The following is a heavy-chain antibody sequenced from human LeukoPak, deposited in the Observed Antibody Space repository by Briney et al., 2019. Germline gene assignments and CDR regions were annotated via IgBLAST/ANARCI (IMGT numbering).Heavy chain of an antibody. CDR2: INPSSRTT. Sequence: ASVKVSCKASGYTFSSYYMHWVRQAPGQGLEWMGIINPSSRTTRYARNFQGRVTMTSDTSTSTVYMEINSLTSDDTALYYCARDCGGDCWRHFQHWGQGTLVTVSS. CDR3: ARDCGGDCWRHFQH. CDR1: GYTFSSYY. D-gene: IGHD2-21*01. V-gene: IGHV1-46*01. J-gene: IGHJ1*01.